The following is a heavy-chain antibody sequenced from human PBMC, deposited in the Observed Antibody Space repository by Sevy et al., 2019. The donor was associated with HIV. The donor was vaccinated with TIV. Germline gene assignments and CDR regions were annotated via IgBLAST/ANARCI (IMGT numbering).Heavy chain of an antibody. Sequence: ASVKVSCKVSGYTLTELSMHWVRQAPGKGLEWMGGFDPEDGETIYAQKFQGRVTMTEDTSTDTAYMELGSLGSEDTAVYYCATSGIAAAGVFDYWGQGTLVTVSS. CDR2: FDPEDGET. J-gene: IGHJ4*02. D-gene: IGHD6-13*01. V-gene: IGHV1-24*01. CDR1: GYTLTELS. CDR3: ATSGIAAAGVFDY.